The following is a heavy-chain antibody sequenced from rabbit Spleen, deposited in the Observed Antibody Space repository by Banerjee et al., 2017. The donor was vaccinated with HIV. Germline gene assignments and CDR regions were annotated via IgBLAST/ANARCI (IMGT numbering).Heavy chain of an antibody. Sequence: QEQLMESGGGLVKPEGSLKLSCTASGFSFSNKAVMCWVRQAPGKGLEWIACINTATGKPVYATWAKGRFTISRTSSTTVTLRMTSLTAADRATYFCARDLLGVIGWNFYLWGQGTLVTVS. CDR3: ARDLLGVIGWNFYL. D-gene: IGHD1-1*01. J-gene: IGHJ4*01. CDR1: GFSFSNKAV. V-gene: IGHV1S45*01. CDR2: INTATGKP.